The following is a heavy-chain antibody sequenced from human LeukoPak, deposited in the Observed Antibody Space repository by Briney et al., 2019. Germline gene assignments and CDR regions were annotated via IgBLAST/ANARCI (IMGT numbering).Heavy chain of an antibody. V-gene: IGHV3-53*01. J-gene: IGHJ4*03. CDR1: GLSVRGSY. CDR2: IYSGDRT. Sequence: SLGLSCVASGLSVRGSYMSWVREAPGKGLEWVSVIYSGDRTYYADSVKGRFTISRDTSKNTLYLQMNNLRADDTAMYYCTRDLTGTTWSENDYWGNGTMATISS. CDR3: TRDLTGTTWSENDY. D-gene: IGHD6-13*01.